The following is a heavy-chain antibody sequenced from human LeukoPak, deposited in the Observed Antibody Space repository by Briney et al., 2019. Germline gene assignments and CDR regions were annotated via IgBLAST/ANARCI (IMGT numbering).Heavy chain of an antibody. Sequence: SGGSLRLSCAASGFTFSSYSMNWVRQAPGKGLEWVSYISSSSSTIYYADSVKGRFTISRDNAKNSLYLQMNSLRDEDTAVYYCARDRADSGGWYGSYYNYGMDFWGQGTTVTVTS. D-gene: IGHD6-19*01. V-gene: IGHV3-48*02. CDR1: GFTFSSYS. CDR3: ARDRADSGGWYGSYYNYGMDF. J-gene: IGHJ6*02. CDR2: ISSSSSTI.